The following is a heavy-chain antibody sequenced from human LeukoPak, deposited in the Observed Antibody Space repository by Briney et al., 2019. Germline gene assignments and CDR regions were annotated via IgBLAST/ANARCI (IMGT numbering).Heavy chain of an antibody. CDR3: ARASGVVGATGFDY. Sequence: SQTLSLTCTVSGGSISSGSYYWSWIRQPAGKGLEWIGRIYTSGSTNYNPSLKSRVTISVDTSKNQFSLKLSSVTAADTAVYYCARASGVVGATGFDYWGQGTLVTVSS. J-gene: IGHJ4*02. CDR2: IYTSGST. V-gene: IGHV4-61*02. CDR1: GGSISSGSYY. D-gene: IGHD1-26*01.